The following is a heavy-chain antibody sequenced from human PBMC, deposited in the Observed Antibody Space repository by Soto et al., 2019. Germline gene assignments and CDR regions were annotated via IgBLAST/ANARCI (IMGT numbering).Heavy chain of an antibody. V-gene: IGHV1-24*01. Sequence: ASVKVSCKVSGYTLTELSMHWVRQAPGKGLEWMGGFDPEDGETIYAQKFQGRVTMTADTSTGTAYMELRSLRSDDTAVYYCARDYDSSGYPYYFDYWGQGTLVTVSS. CDR2: FDPEDGET. J-gene: IGHJ4*02. D-gene: IGHD3-22*01. CDR3: ARDYDSSGYPYYFDY. CDR1: GYTLTELS.